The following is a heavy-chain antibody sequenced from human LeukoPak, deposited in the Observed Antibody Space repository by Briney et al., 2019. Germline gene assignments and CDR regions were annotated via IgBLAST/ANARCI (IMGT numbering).Heavy chain of an antibody. Sequence: ASVKVSCKASGYTFTSYGISWVRQAPGQGLEWRGWISAYNGNTQYAQKLQGRVTMTTDTSTSTVYMELRSLRSDDTAVYYCARGSPPRRNYDSRGYYSYYFDYWGQGTLVTVSS. V-gene: IGHV1-18*01. D-gene: IGHD3-22*01. CDR3: ARGSPPRRNYDSRGYYSYYFDY. J-gene: IGHJ4*02. CDR1: GYTFTSYG. CDR2: ISAYNGNT.